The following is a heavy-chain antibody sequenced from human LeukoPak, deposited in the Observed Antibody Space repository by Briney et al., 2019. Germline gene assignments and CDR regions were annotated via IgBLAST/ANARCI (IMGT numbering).Heavy chain of an antibody. Sequence: SVTLSSKAAGGTFSSYAIRWVGQAPGQRREWMGGIIPIFGTANYAQKFQGRVTITADESTSTAYMELSSLRSEDTAVYYCAGGGYGSGSYFDYYYGMDVWGKGTPVTVSS. CDR2: IIPIFGTA. CDR3: AGGGYGSGSYFDYYYGMDV. J-gene: IGHJ6*04. V-gene: IGHV1-69*13. CDR1: GGTFSSYA. D-gene: IGHD3-10*01.